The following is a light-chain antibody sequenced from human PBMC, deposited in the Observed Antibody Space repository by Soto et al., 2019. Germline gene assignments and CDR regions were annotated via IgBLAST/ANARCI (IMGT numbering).Light chain of an antibody. CDR2: GAS. J-gene: IGKJ4*01. CDR1: QSVSTN. V-gene: IGKV3-15*01. Sequence: EIVMTQSPATLSVSPGERVTLSCRASQSVSTNLAWYQQTSGQAPRVLIYGASTRATGIPARFSGSGSGTEXXXXISXLXSEDIAVYYCQHYDNWLSTFGGGTKVEIK. CDR3: QHYDNWLST.